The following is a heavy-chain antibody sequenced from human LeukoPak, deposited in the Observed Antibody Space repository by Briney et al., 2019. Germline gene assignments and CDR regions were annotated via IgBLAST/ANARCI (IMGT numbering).Heavy chain of an antibody. D-gene: IGHD6-13*01. CDR2: ISGSGGST. Sequence: SGGSLRLSCAASGFTFSSYAMSWVRQAPGKGLEWVSAISGSGGSTYYADSVKGRFSISRDNFRNTLSLQMNSLRADDTAVYHFAKVTSSSPELWGPGTLVTVSS. V-gene: IGHV3-23*01. J-gene: IGHJ4*02. CDR3: AKVTSSSPEL. CDR1: GFTFSSYA.